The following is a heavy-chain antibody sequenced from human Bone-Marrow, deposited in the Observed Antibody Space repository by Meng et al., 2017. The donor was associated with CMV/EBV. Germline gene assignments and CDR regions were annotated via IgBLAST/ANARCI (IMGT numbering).Heavy chain of an antibody. V-gene: IGHV1-2*02. J-gene: IGHJ4*02. CDR1: GYTFTGYY. Sequence: QVELVEAWAEVKTPGGAVKVACNASGYTFTGYYMHWVRQAPGQGLEGMGWINPNSGGTNYAQKFQGRVTMTRDTSISTAYMELCRLRSDDTAVYYCARGCRGSYPLVDYWGQGTLVTVSS. CDR3: ARGCRGSYPLVDY. CDR2: INPNSGGT. D-gene: IGHD1-26*01.